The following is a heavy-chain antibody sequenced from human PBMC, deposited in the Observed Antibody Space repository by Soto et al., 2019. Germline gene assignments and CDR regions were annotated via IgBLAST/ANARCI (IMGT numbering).Heavy chain of an antibody. CDR1: GYTFTSYG. CDR2: ISAYNGNT. Sequence: ASVKVSCKASGYTFTSYGISWVRQAPGQGLEWMGWISAYNGNTNYAQKLQGRVTMTTDTSTSTAYIELRSLRSDDTAVYYCARGTADSSGSPYYYFGMDVWGQGTTVTVSS. CDR3: ARGTADSSGSPYYYFGMDV. J-gene: IGHJ6*02. D-gene: IGHD3-22*01. V-gene: IGHV1-18*01.